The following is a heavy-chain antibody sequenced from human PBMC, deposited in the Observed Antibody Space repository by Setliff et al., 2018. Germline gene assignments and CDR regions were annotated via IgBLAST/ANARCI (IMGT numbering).Heavy chain of an antibody. CDR1: GGTFSSYA. V-gene: IGHV1-69*13. CDR3: ARDPASSCYDTYYYYYYGMDV. J-gene: IGHJ6*02. CDR2: IIPIFGTA. D-gene: IGHD5-12*01. Sequence: SVKVSCKASGGTFSSYAISWVRQAPGQGLEWMGGIIPIFGTANYAQKFQGRVTITADESTSTAYMELSSLRSEDTAVYYCARDPASSCYDTYYYYYYGMDVWGQGTTVTVSS.